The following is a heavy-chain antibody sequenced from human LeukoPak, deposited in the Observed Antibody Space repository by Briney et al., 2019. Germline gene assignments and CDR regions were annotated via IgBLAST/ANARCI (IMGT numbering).Heavy chain of an antibody. CDR3: ARGGGNWASGAFDI. J-gene: IGHJ3*02. Sequence: NPSETLSLTCTVSGGSISSSSYYWGWIRQPPGKGLEWIGSIYYSGSTYYNPSLKSRVTISVDTSKNQFSLKLSSVTAADTAVYYCARGGGNWASGAFDIWGQGTMVTVSS. V-gene: IGHV4-39*01. CDR1: GGSISSSSYY. D-gene: IGHD4-23*01. CDR2: IYYSGST.